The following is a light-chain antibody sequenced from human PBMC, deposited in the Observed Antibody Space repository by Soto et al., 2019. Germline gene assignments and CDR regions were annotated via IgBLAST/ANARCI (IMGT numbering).Light chain of an antibody. J-gene: IGKJ4*01. CDR1: QAISNW. CDR3: QQANSFPLT. CDR2: AAS. V-gene: IGKV1D-12*01. Sequence: IQMTQSPDSVSASVGDTITITCRASQAISNWIAWYQQKPGQAPKILIYAASTLQGGVPLRFSDSGSGTDFTLTISSLQPEDFATYYCQQANSFPLTFGGGTRVEVK.